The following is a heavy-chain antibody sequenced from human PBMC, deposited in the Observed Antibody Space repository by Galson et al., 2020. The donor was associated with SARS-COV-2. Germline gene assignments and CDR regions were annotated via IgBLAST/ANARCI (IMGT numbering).Heavy chain of an antibody. V-gene: IGHV1-69*10. D-gene: IGHD3-3*01. CDR1: AGTFSSYA. Sequence: SVKVSCKASAGTFSSYAISWVRQAPGQGLEWMGGIIPILGIANYAQKFQGRVTITADKSTSTAYLRLSSLRSEDTAVYYCARNELAPDFWSGYSFDLWGQGTLVTAAS. J-gene: IGHJ5*02. CDR2: IIPILGIA. CDR3: ARNELAPDFWSGYSFDL.